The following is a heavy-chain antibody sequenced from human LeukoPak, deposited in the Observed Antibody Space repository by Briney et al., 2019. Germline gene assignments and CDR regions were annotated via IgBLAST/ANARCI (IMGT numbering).Heavy chain of an antibody. D-gene: IGHD3-10*01. J-gene: IGHJ4*02. CDR3: ARRGSPSSGSFNFDY. V-gene: IGHV5-51*01. CDR1: GYSFTSHW. Sequence: GESLKISCKGSGYSFTSHWIGWVRQMPGKGLEWMGIIYPGDSDTRYSPSFQGQVTISADKSISTAYLQWSSLKASDTAMYYCARRGSPSSGSFNFDYWGQGTLVTVSS. CDR2: IYPGDSDT.